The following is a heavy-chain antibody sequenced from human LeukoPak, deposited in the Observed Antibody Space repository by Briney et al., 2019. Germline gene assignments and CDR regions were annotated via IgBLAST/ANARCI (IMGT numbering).Heavy chain of an antibody. V-gene: IGHV6-1*01. CDR1: GDSVSSNSAA. CDR3: ARGTASSWYGNWFDP. J-gene: IGHJ5*02. D-gene: IGHD6-13*01. Sequence: SQTLSLTCAISGDSVSSNSAAWNWIRQSPSRGLEWLGRTYYRSKWYNDYAVSVKSRITIDPDTSKNQFSLQLNSVTPEDTAVYYCARGTASSWYGNWFDPWGQGTLVTVSS. CDR2: TYYRSKWYN.